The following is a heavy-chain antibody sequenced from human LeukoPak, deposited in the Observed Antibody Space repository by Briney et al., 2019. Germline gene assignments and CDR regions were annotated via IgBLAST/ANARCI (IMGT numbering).Heavy chain of an antibody. CDR1: GFTFSSYG. CDR2: ISYDGSNK. V-gene: IGHV3-30*18. Sequence: RSLRLSCAASGFTFSSYGMHWVRQAPGKGLEWVAVISYDGSNKYYADSVKGRFTISRDNSKNTLYLQMNSLRAEDTAVYYCAKDLGAATTYNWFDPWGQGTLVTVSS. D-gene: IGHD2-15*01. CDR3: AKDLGAATTYNWFDP. J-gene: IGHJ5*02.